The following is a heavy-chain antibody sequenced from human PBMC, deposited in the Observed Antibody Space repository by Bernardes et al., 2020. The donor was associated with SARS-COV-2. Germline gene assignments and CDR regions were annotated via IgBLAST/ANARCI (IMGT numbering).Heavy chain of an antibody. Sequence: GESLKISCQGSGYSFPMFWISWVRQMPGKGLEWMGRIYPSDSYTNYSPSFQGHVSITSDRSSSTAYLQWISLKASDTAIYYCARHSPGDGYMNFWGQGTVVTVSS. J-gene: IGHJ3*01. CDR2: IYPSDSYT. D-gene: IGHD5-12*01. V-gene: IGHV5-10-1*01. CDR1: GYSFPMFW. CDR3: ARHSPGDGYMNF.